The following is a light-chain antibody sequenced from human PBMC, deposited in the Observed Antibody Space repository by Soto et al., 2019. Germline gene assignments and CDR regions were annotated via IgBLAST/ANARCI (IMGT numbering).Light chain of an antibody. J-gene: IGKJ5*01. Sequence: TQGPGMLAQSPQDRATISCRVSQGVNTAYLVWYQVKPGQAPRRLIYGASSRATGIPDRCSGRGFGTDFTLTISRLEPEDFAVYYCQQAGDRPRTFGLGTQLE. CDR1: QGVNTAY. V-gene: IGKV3-20*01. CDR2: GAS. CDR3: QQAGDRPRT.